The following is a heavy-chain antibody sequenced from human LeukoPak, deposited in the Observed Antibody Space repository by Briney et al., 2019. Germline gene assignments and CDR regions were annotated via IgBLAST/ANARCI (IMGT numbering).Heavy chain of an antibody. Sequence: SETLSLTCDVYGGSFSGYYWSWIRQPPGKGLEWIGEINHSGSTNYNPSLKSRVTISVDTSENQFSLKLSSVTAADTAVYYCARDAKLGIRTYFDYWGQGTLVTVSS. CDR1: GGSFSGYY. J-gene: IGHJ4*02. CDR2: INHSGST. CDR3: ARDAKLGIRTYFDY. D-gene: IGHD7-27*01. V-gene: IGHV4-34*01.